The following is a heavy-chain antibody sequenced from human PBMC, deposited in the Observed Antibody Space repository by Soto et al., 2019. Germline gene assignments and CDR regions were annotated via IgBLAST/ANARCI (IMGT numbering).Heavy chain of an antibody. CDR1: GGSISSYH. J-gene: IGHJ3*02. D-gene: IGHD2-15*01. CDR2: IYYSGST. V-gene: IGHV4-59*01. Sequence: SETLSLTCTVSGGSISSYHWSWIRQPPGKGLEWIGYIYYSGSTNYNPSLKSRVTISVDTSKNQFSLKLSSVTAADTAVYYCARTPCSGGSCGPRDGAFDIWGQGTMVTVSS. CDR3: ARTPCSGGSCGPRDGAFDI.